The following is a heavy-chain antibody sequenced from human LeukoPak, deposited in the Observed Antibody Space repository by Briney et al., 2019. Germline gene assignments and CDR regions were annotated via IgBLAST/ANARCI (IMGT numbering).Heavy chain of an antibody. CDR1: GGSISSYY. J-gene: IGHJ4*02. D-gene: IGHD6-25*01. CDR3: ARAGGVKTAALDLDY. Sequence: SETLSLTCTVSGGSISSYYWSWIRQPPGKGPEWIGNIYYSGSANHNPSLKSRVTISRDTSKNQFSLKLTSVTTADTAVYYCARAGGVKTAALDLDYWGQGTLVTVSS. V-gene: IGHV4-59*01. CDR2: IYYSGSA.